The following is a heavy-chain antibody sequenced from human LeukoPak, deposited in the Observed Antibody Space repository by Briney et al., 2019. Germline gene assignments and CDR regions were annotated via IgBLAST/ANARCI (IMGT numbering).Heavy chain of an antibody. V-gene: IGHV4-59*12. D-gene: IGHD2-15*01. CDR1: GGSISSYY. Sequence: PSETLSLTCTVSGGSISSYYWSWIRQPPGKGLEWIGYIYYSGSTNYNPSLKSRVTISVDTSKNQFSLKLSSVTAADTAVYYCARLRGLRRYPYYYMDVWGKGTTVTVSS. J-gene: IGHJ6*03. CDR3: ARLRGLRRYPYYYMDV. CDR2: IYYSGST.